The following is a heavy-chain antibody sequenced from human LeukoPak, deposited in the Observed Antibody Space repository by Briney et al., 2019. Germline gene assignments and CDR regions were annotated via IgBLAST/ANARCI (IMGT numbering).Heavy chain of an antibody. J-gene: IGHJ4*02. CDR1: GFTFSSYA. V-gene: IGHV3-23*01. D-gene: IGHD6-19*01. CDR2: ISGSGGSK. Sequence: PGGSLRLSCAASGFTFSSYAMSWVRQAPGKGLEWVSAISGSGGSKYYADSVKGRFTNSRDNFKNTLYLQMNSLRAEDTAVYYCAKDLSYSSGWYGVYYFDYWGQGTLVTVSS. CDR3: AKDLSYSSGWYGVYYFDY.